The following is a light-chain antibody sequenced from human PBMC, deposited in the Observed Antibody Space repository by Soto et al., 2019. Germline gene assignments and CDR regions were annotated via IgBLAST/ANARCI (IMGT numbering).Light chain of an antibody. Sequence: DIQLTQSPSCLSASGGDRITITCRSSQSISRYLNWYQQRPGTAPKVLIFGANSLQSGVPSRFSGSGSGTEFTLTISSLQPDDFATYYCQQYNSWTFGQGTKVDIK. CDR3: QQYNSWT. J-gene: IGKJ1*01. CDR1: QSISRY. V-gene: IGKV1-39*01. CDR2: GAN.